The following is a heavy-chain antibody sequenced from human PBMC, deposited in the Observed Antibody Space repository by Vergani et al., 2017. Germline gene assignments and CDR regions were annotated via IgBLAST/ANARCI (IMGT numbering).Heavy chain of an antibody. CDR3: ARLGLGYSSSWANFDY. CDR1: GFTFSSYW. D-gene: IGHD6-13*01. J-gene: IGHJ4*02. CDR2: IKQDGSEK. Sequence: EVQLVESGGGLVQPGGSLRLSCAASGFTFSSYWMSWVRQAPGKGLEWVANIKQDGSEKYYVDSVKGRFTISRDNAKNSLYLQMNSLRAEDTAVYYCARLGLGYSSSWANFDYWGQGTLVTVSS. V-gene: IGHV3-7*03.